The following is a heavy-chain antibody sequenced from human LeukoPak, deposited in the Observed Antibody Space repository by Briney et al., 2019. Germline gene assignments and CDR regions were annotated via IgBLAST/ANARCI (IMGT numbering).Heavy chain of an antibody. V-gene: IGHV3-30*18. J-gene: IGHJ4*02. Sequence: PGGSLRLSCAASGFTFSSYGMHWVRQAPGKGLEWVAVISYDGSNKYYADSVKGRFTISRDNSRNTLYLQMNSLRAEDTAVYYCAKLPAAGDVDYWGQGTLVTVSS. CDR3: AKLPAAGDVDY. CDR1: GFTFSSYG. CDR2: ISYDGSNK. D-gene: IGHD6-13*01.